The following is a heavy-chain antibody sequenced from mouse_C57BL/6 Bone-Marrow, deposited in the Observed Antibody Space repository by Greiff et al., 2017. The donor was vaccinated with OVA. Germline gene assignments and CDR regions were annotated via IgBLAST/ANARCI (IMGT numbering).Heavy chain of an antibody. CDR3: ARGWFAY. J-gene: IGHJ3*01. Sequence: LQQSGAELVKPGASVKLSCKASGYTFTSYWMQWVKQRPGQGLEWIGEIDPSDSYTNYNQKFKGKATLTVDTSSSTAYMQLSSLTSEDSAVYYCARGWFAYWGQGTLVTVSA. CDR1: GYTFTSYW. V-gene: IGHV1-50*01. CDR2: IDPSDSYT.